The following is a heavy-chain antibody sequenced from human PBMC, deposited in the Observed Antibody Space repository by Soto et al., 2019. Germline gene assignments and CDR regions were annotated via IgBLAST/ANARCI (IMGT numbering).Heavy chain of an antibody. V-gene: IGHV4-30-2*01. CDR2: IYHSGST. CDR1: GGSISSGGYS. Sequence: QLQLQESGSGLVKPSQTLSLTCAVSGGSISSGGYSWSWIRQPPGKGLEWIGYIYHSGSTYYNPSLKSRVTISVDRSKNQFSLKLSSVTAADTAVYYCARATYCYDSSGYYYAFDIWGQGTMVTVSS. J-gene: IGHJ3*02. D-gene: IGHD3-22*01. CDR3: ARATYCYDSSGYYYAFDI.